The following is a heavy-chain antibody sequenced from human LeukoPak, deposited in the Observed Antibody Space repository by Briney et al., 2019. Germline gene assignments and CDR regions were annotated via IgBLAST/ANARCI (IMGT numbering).Heavy chain of an antibody. J-gene: IGHJ3*01. CDR2: IYHSGST. CDR1: GGSISSGGYS. D-gene: IGHD3-22*01. Sequence: PSQTLSLTCAVSGGSISSGGYSWSWIRQPPGKGLEWIGYIYHSGSTYYNPSLKSRVTISVDTSKNQFSLKLSSVTAADTAVYYCARAPDSSGYYSWGQGIMVTVSS. CDR3: ARAPDSSGYYS. V-gene: IGHV4-30-2*01.